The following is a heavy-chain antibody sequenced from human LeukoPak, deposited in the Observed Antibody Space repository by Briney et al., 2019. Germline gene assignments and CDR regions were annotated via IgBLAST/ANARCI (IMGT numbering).Heavy chain of an antibody. J-gene: IGHJ6*02. V-gene: IGHV3-23*01. D-gene: IGHD3-3*01. Sequence: GGSLRLSCAASGFTFRSFAMSWVRLAPGKGLDWVSSISGSGARTYYADSVKGRFTISRDNSKNTLYLQMNSLRADDTAVYYCAKGDSYYDFCLDVWGRGTTVTVSS. CDR3: AKGDSYYDFCLDV. CDR1: GFTFRSFA. CDR2: ISGSGART.